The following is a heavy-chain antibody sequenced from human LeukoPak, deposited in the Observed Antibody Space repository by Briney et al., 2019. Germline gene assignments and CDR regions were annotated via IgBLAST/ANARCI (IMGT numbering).Heavy chain of an antibody. CDR2: INHSGST. CDR1: GGSFSGYY. J-gene: IGHJ6*02. CDR3: ARVRAVAGARYYYYYGMDV. Sequence: SETLSLTCAVYGGSFSGYYWSWIRQPPGKGLERIGEINHSGSTNYNPSLKSRVTISVDTSKNQFSLKLSSVTAADTAVYYCARVRAVAGARYYYYYGMDVWGQGTTVTVSS. V-gene: IGHV4-34*01. D-gene: IGHD6-19*01.